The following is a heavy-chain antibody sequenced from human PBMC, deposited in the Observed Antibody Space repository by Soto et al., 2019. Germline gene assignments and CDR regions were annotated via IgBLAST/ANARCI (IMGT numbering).Heavy chain of an antibody. CDR2: INPNSGGT. CDR1: GYTFTGYY. J-gene: IGHJ6*02. D-gene: IGHD3-10*01. V-gene: IGHV1-2*04. CDR3: ARDLGVLWFGEYTGYYGMDV. Sequence: ASVKVSCKASGYTFTGYYMHWVRQAPGQGLEWMGWINPNSGGTNYAQKFQGWVTMTRDTSISTAYMELSRLRSDDTAVYYCARDLGVLWFGEYTGYYGMDVGGQGTTVTVS.